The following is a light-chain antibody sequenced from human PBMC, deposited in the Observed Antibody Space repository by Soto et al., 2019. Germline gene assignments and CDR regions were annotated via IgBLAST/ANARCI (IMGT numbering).Light chain of an antibody. V-gene: IGKV1-6*01. CDR3: LQDYIYPLT. J-gene: IGKJ5*01. CDR2: AAS. CDR1: QGIGND. Sequence: AIQMTQSPASLSASVGDRVTITCRASQGIGNDLGWYQQKPGKAPKVLIYAASSLQSGVPSRFSGSGSGTDFTLTISSLQPEDFATYYCLQDYIYPLTFGQGTRLEIK.